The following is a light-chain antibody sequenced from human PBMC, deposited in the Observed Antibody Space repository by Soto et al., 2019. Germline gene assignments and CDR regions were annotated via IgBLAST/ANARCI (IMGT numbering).Light chain of an antibody. CDR3: ASYAARNNWV. CDR1: SSDVGGYKY. V-gene: IGLV2-8*01. J-gene: IGLJ3*02. Sequence: QSALTQPPSASGSPGQSVTISCTGTSSDVGGYKYVSWYQQHPGKAPKLMIYEVSKRPSGVPDRFSGSKSGNTASLTVSGLQDEDEADYYCASYAARNNWVFGGGTKLTVL. CDR2: EVS.